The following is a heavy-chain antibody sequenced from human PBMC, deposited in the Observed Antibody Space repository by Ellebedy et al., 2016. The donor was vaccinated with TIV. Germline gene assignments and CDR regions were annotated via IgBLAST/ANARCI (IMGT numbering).Heavy chain of an antibody. CDR2: IDPSDSYT. CDR3: ALEYDYIWGSYRYASRNRYYYYGMDV. Sequence: GESLKISXKGSGYSFTSYWIGWVRQMPGKGLEWMGRIDPSDSYTNYSPSFQGHVTISADKSISTAYLQWSSLKASDTAMYYCALEYDYIWGSYRYASRNRYYYYGMDVWGQGTTVTVSS. J-gene: IGHJ6*02. CDR1: GYSFTSYW. D-gene: IGHD3-16*02. V-gene: IGHV5-10-1*01.